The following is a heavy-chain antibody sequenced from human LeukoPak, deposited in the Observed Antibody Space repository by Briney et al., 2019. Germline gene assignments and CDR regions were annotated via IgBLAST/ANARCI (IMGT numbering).Heavy chain of an antibody. Sequence: SETLSLTCTVSGGSISSRSYYWGWIRQPPGKGLEWIGNIYYRGSTYYNPSLKSRVTLSVDTSKNQFSLKLSSVTAADTAVYYCARQLPVDTAVPFDYWGQGTLVTVSS. CDR2: IYYRGST. CDR1: GGSISSRSYY. CDR3: ARQLPVDTAVPFDY. J-gene: IGHJ4*02. D-gene: IGHD5-18*01. V-gene: IGHV4-39*01.